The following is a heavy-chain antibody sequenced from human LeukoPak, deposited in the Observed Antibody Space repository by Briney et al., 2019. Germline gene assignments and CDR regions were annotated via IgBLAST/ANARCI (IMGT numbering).Heavy chain of an antibody. D-gene: IGHD6-13*01. V-gene: IGHV4-59*01. CDR2: IYYSGST. CDR3: ARVAAAAAGLKPQFDY. J-gene: IGHJ4*02. Sequence: SETLSLTCTVSGGSISSYYWSWIRQPPGKGLEWIGYIYYSGSTNYNPSLKSRVTISVDTSKNQFSLKLSSVTAADTAVYYCARVAAAAAGLKPQFDYWGQGTLVTVSS. CDR1: GGSISSYY.